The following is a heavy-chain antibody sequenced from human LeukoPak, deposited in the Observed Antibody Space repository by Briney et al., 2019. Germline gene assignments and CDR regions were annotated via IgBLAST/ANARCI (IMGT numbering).Heavy chain of an antibody. Sequence: GGSLRLSCAASGFTFSSYSMNWVRQAPGKGLEWVSSISSSSYIYYADSVKGRFTISRDSSKNTLYLQMNSLRGEDTAVYYCAKGRWGLTINNFDIWGQGTMVTVSS. CDR1: GFTFSSYS. D-gene: IGHD3-9*01. CDR2: ISSSSYI. J-gene: IGHJ3*02. CDR3: AKGRWGLTINNFDI. V-gene: IGHV3-21*04.